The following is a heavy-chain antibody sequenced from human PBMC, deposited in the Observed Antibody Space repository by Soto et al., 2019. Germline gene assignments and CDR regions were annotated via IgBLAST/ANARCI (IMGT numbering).Heavy chain of an antibody. CDR3: ARVLGYCTGGNCYHDY. CDR1: GGSISSGGYY. CDR2: IYYSGYT. V-gene: IGHV4-31*02. D-gene: IGHD2-15*01. J-gene: IGHJ4*02. Sequence: SETLSLTCTVSGGSISSGGYYWSWIRQHPGKGLEWIGFIYYSGYTYYNPSLKSRVSISVDTSKNQSSLKLSSVTAADTAVYYCARVLGYCTGGNCYHDYWGPGTMGTV.